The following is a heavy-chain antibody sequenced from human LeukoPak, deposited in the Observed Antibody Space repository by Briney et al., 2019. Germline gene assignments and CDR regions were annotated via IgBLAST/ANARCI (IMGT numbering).Heavy chain of an antibody. Sequence: GASVKVSCKASGYTFTGYYMHWVRQDPGQGLEWMGGIIPIFGTANYAQKFQGRVTITADKSTSTAYMELSSLRSEDTAVYYCARVIRGYYYDSSGYLDYWGQGTLVTVSS. CDR3: ARVIRGYYYDSSGYLDY. CDR1: GYTFTGYY. J-gene: IGHJ4*02. D-gene: IGHD3-22*01. CDR2: IIPIFGTA. V-gene: IGHV1-69*06.